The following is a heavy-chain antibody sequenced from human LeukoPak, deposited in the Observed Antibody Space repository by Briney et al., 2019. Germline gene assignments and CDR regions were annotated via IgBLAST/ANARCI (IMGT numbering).Heavy chain of an antibody. J-gene: IGHJ3*02. D-gene: IGHD2/OR15-2a*01. V-gene: IGHV3-11*01. CDR1: GFSFSDSY. Sequence: GGSLRLSCAASGFSFSDSYMSWIRQAPGQGLEWLSYIKSSDTSTFYADSVKVRFTVSRDNAKNSLYLQMNSLRAEDTAVYYCARRGNMSSHAFDIWGQGTVVTVSS. CDR3: ARRGNMSSHAFDI. CDR2: IKSSDTST.